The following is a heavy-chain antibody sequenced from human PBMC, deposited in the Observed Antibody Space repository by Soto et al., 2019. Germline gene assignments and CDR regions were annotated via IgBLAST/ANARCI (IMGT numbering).Heavy chain of an antibody. D-gene: IGHD6-6*01. Sequence: QVTLKESGPVLVKPTETVTLTCTVSGFSLSNARMGVSWIRQPPGKALEWLAHIFSNDEKSYSTSLKSRLTIYKDISQSQVVLTMINMYPVDTATYYCARSRDSSSWWGGFDYWGQGTLVTVSS. J-gene: IGHJ4*02. CDR1: GFSLSNARMG. V-gene: IGHV2-26*01. CDR3: ARSRDSSSWWGGFDY. CDR2: IFSNDEK.